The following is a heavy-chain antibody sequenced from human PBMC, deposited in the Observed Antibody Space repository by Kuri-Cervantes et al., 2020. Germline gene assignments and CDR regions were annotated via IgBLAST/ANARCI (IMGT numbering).Heavy chain of an antibody. CDR2: IYSGDTT. V-gene: IGHV3-53*01. Sequence: GESLKISCAASGLTLSDAWMSWVRQAPGKGPEWVSLIYSGDTTYYADSVKGRFTISRDNSKNTLYLQMNSLRVEDTAVYYCAGVSCGGYINDYWGQGTLVTVSS. J-gene: IGHJ4*02. CDR1: GLTLSDAW. CDR3: AGVSCGGYINDY. D-gene: IGHD5-12*01.